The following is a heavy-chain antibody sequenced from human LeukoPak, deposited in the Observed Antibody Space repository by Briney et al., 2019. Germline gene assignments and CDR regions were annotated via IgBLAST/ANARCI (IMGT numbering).Heavy chain of an antibody. CDR2: INTNTGNP. CDR3: ASAKKNHWFDP. CDR1: GYTFSSHD. Sequence: ASVNVSFKASGYTFSSHDINWVRQATGQGLEWMGWINTNTGNPTYAQGFTGRFVFSLDTSVSTAYLQISSLKAEDTAVYYCASAKKNHWFDPWGQGTLVTVSS. V-gene: IGHV7-4-1*02. J-gene: IGHJ5*02.